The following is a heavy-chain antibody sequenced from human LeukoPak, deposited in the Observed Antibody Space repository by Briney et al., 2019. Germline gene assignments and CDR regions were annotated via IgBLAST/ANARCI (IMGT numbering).Heavy chain of an antibody. V-gene: IGHV3-23*01. Sequence: PGGSLRLSCAASGFTFSSYAMSWVRQAPGKGLEWVSAISGSGGSTYYADSVKGRFTISRDNSKNTLYLQMNSLRAEDTAVYYCAKAPAGVFVYYYYYMDVWGKGTTVTVSS. CDR3: AKAPAGVFVYYYYYMDV. CDR2: ISGSGGST. CDR1: GFTFSSYA. J-gene: IGHJ6*03. D-gene: IGHD3-3*01.